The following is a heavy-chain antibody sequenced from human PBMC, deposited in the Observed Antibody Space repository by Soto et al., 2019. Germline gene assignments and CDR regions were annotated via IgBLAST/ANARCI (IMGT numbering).Heavy chain of an antibody. Sequence: GESLKISCKASGYTFTDAWIGWVRQMPGKGLEWMGIVYPGDSQTRYNPSFQGQITISADKSITTAYLQWTSLKASDSAMYYCARKKGYWGQGTLVTVSS. J-gene: IGHJ4*02. CDR2: VYPGDSQT. V-gene: IGHV5-51*01. CDR1: GYTFTDAW. CDR3: ARKKGY.